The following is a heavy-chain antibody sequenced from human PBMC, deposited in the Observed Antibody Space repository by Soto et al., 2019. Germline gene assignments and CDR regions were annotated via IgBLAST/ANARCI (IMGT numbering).Heavy chain of an antibody. J-gene: IGHJ4*02. CDR2: VNPSGGHT. V-gene: IGHV1-46*01. CDR1: GDTFTDYY. D-gene: IGHD2-21*02. Sequence: QVQLMQSGAEVKTPGASVKVYCKAYGDTFTDYYIHWVRQAPGQGLEWMGTVNPSGGHTTYAQHFLGRMTMTRDTSTSTLYMELTSLTSDDTAIYYCASGGHVVVVTAALDYWGQGTLVTVSS. CDR3: ASGGHVVVVTAALDY.